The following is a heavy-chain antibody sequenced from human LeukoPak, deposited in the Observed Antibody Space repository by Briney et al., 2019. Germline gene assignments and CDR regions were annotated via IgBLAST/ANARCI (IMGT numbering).Heavy chain of an antibody. D-gene: IGHD3-10*01. CDR1: GGSISSSSFY. J-gene: IGHJ6*03. Sequence: SETLSLTCTVSGGSISSSSFYWGWIRQPPGKGLEWIGSIYYSGSTYYIPSLKSRVTISVDTSKNQFSLKLSSVTAADTAVYYCARLASDYYGSGSYYYYMDVWGKGTTVTVSS. V-gene: IGHV4-39*01. CDR2: IYYSGST. CDR3: ARLASDYYGSGSYYYYMDV.